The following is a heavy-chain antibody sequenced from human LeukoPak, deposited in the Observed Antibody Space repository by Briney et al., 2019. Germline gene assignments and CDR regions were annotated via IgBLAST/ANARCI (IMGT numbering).Heavy chain of an antibody. J-gene: IGHJ4*02. CDR2: IWYDGSNK. CDR1: GFTFSSYG. D-gene: IGHD3-22*01. CDR3: AKDMSAYYYDSSGSDY. V-gene: IGHV3-33*06. Sequence: GGSLRLSCAASGFTFSSYGMHWVRQAPGKGLEWVAVIWYDGSNKYYADPVKGRFTISRDNSKNTLYLQMNSLRAEDTAVYYCAKDMSAYYYDSSGSDYWGQGTLVTVSS.